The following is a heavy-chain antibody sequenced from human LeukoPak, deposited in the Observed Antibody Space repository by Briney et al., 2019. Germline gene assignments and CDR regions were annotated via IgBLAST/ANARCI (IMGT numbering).Heavy chain of an antibody. J-gene: IGHJ4*02. V-gene: IGHV3-49*04. D-gene: IGHD3-9*01. CDR3: TRGRMYYDILTGYYNVPAFDY. CDR2: IRSKAYGWTT. Sequence: GRSLRLSCTASGFTFGDYAMSWVRQAPGKGLEWVGFIRSKAYGWTTEYAASVKGRFTISRDDSKSIAYLQMNSLKTEDTAVYYCTRGRMYYDILTGYYNVPAFDYWGQGTLVTVSS. CDR1: GFTFGDYA.